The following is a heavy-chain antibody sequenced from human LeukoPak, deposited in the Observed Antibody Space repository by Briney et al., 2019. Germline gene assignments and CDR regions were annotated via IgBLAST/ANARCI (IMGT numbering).Heavy chain of an antibody. V-gene: IGHV3-23*01. Sequence: GGSLRFSCAASGFTFSSYVMSWVRQAPGKGLEWVSGISGSGGSTNYTDSVKGRFTISRDNSKNTLYLQMNSLRAEDTAVYYCARGWLAETTVVTPYNYWGQGTLVTVSS. CDR3: ARGWLAETTVVTPYNY. D-gene: IGHD2-21*02. CDR1: GFTFSSYV. CDR2: ISGSGGST. J-gene: IGHJ4*02.